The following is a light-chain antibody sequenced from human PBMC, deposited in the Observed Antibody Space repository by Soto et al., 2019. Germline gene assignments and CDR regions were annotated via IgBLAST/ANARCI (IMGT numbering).Light chain of an antibody. J-gene: IGLJ2*01. CDR3: AAWDDSLRGPV. V-gene: IGLV1-47*02. CDR2: SNN. CDR1: SSNIGTNY. Sequence: QSVLTQPPSASGTPGQRVTISCSGSSSNIGTNYVYWYHQLPGTAPKLLIYSNNQRPSGVPDRFSGSKSGTSASLAISGLRSDDEADYYCAAWDDSLRGPVFGGGTQVTVL.